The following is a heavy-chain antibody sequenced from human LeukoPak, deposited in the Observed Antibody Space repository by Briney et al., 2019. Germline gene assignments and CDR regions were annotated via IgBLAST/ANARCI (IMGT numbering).Heavy chain of an antibody. V-gene: IGHV3-21*06. CDR3: GRGWPGYTSPLDY. J-gene: IGHJ4*02. CDR2: ISRSSDTI. Sequence: GESLRLSCAASGFTFSTYSMIWVRQAPGKGLEWVSSISRSSDTIYYADLVKGRFTVSRDNAKNSLFLQMNSLRAEDTAVYYCGRGWPGYTSPLDYWGQGILVAVSS. D-gene: IGHD5-12*01. CDR1: GFTFSTYS.